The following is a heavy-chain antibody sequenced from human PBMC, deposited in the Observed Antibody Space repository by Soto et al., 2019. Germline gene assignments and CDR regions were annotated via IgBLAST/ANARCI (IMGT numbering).Heavy chain of an antibody. CDR3: ARDRYCGGISCFTDAFDI. CDR1: GGSISSSY. V-gene: IGHV4-59*01. J-gene: IGHJ3*02. D-gene: IGHD2-2*02. CDR2: IYYSGST. Sequence: SETLSLTCTVSGGSISSSYWSWIRQPPGKGLEWIGYIYYSGSTNYNPSLKSRVTISVDTSKTQFSLKLSSVTAADTAMYYCARDRYCGGISCFTDAFDIRGQGTMVTVSS.